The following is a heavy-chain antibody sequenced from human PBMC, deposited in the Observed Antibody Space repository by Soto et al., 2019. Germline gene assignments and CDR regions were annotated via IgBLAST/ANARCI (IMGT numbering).Heavy chain of an antibody. D-gene: IGHD3-3*01. CDR3: AREATYYDFWSGYYPYFDY. CDR1: GFTFSSYA. Sequence: QVQLVESGGGVVQPGRSLRLSCAASGFTFSSYAMHWVRQAPGKGLEWVAVISYDGSNKYYADSVKGRFTNPRDNSKNTLYLQMKSLRAEDKAVYYCAREATYYDFWSGYYPYFDYWGQGTMVTVSS. J-gene: IGHJ4*02. V-gene: IGHV3-30-3*01. CDR2: ISYDGSNK.